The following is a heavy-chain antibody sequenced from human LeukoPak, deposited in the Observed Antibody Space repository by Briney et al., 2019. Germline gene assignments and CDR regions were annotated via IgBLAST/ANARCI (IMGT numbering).Heavy chain of an antibody. V-gene: IGHV3-48*01. CDR1: GFTFSSYS. CDR3: SRALARRYFDY. CDR2: ISSSSSTI. Sequence: PGRSLRLSCAASGFTFSSYSMNWVRQAPGKGLEWVSYISSSSSTIYYADSVKGRLTISRDNAKNSLYLQMNSLTAEDTAVYYFSRALARRYFDYWGQGTLVTVSS. D-gene: IGHD1-1*01. J-gene: IGHJ4*02.